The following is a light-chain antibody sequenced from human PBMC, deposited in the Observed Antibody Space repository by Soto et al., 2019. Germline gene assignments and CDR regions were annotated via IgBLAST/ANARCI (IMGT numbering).Light chain of an antibody. J-gene: IGLJ1*01. Sequence: QSVLTRPPSASGTPGQRVNISCSGSSSNIGSNYVYWYRQFPGTAPKLLIQRNNQRPSGVPDRFSGSKSGTSASLAISGLQAEDEADYYCAAWDDSLSGYVFGTGTKVTV. CDR1: SSNIGSNY. V-gene: IGLV1-47*01. CDR3: AAWDDSLSGYV. CDR2: RNN.